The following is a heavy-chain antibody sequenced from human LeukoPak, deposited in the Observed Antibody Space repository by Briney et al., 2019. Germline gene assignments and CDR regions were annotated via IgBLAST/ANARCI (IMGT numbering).Heavy chain of an antibody. J-gene: IGHJ3*02. Sequence: SETLSLTCTVSGGSISSYYWSWIRQPPGKGLEWIGYIYYSGSTNYNPSLKSRVTISVDTSKNQFSLKLSSVTAADTVVYYCARDLALIRDQLWLRRGAAFDIWGQGTMVTVSS. CDR1: GGSISSYY. CDR2: IYYSGST. CDR3: ARDLALIRDQLWLRRGAAFDI. D-gene: IGHD5-18*01. V-gene: IGHV4-59*01.